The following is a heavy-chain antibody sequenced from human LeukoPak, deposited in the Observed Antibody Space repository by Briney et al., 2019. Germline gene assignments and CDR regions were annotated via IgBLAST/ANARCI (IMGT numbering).Heavy chain of an antibody. V-gene: IGHV4-59*05. CDR2: IYYSGST. J-gene: IGHJ4*02. CDR3: ARQPGDYVDF. Sequence: SETLSLTCTVSGVSISSYYWSWIRQPPGKRPEWIGSIYYSGSTSYNPSLKSRVTISVDTSKNQFSLKLSSVTAADTAVYYCARQPGDYVDFWGQGTLVTVSS. CDR1: GVSISSYY. D-gene: IGHD1-14*01.